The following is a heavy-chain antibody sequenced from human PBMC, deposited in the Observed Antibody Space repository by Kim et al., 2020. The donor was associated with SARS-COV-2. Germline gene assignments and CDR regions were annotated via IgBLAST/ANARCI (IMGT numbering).Heavy chain of an antibody. CDR3: ARDSSTVVVTGAFDV. Sequence: SQNFQGRVTITRDTSASTAYMELSSLRSADTAVYSCARDSSTVVVTGAFDVWGQGTTVTVSS. V-gene: IGHV1-3*01. J-gene: IGHJ3*01. D-gene: IGHD2-21*02.